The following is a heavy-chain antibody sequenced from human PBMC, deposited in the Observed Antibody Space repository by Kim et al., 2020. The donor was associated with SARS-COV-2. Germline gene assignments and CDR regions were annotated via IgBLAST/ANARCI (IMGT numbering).Heavy chain of an antibody. Sequence: SGPTLVNPTQTLTLTCTFSGFSLSTSGMCVSWIRQPPGKALEWLALIDWDDDKYYSTSLKTRLTISKDTSKNQVVLTMTNMDPVDTATYYCARMEDSSSWYGEKIGSYFDYWGQGALVTVSS. D-gene: IGHD6-13*01. CDR2: IDWDDDK. J-gene: IGHJ4*02. CDR1: GFSLSTSGMC. CDR3: ARMEDSSSWYGEKIGSYFDY. V-gene: IGHV2-70*01.